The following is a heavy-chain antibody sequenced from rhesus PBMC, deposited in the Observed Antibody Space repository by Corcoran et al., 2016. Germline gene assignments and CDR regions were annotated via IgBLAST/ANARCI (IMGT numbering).Heavy chain of an antibody. J-gene: IGHJ4*01. D-gene: IGHD3-9*01. CDR1: GLTFSNYY. V-gene: IGHV3-13*01. CDR3: TREDDGGDFDS. CDR2: KKKKANSYTT. Sequence: EVQLVESGGGLVQPGGSLRLSCTASGLTFSNYYFHWVRQAQGKGLEWVGLKKKKANSYTTAYAAAMKGRFTISGDKSQNTLYLQMGSLKTEDTAVYYCTREDDGGDFDSWGQGVLVTVSS.